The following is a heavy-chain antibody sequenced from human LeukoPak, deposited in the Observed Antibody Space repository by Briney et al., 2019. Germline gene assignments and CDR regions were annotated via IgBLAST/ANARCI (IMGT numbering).Heavy chain of an antibody. CDR3: ARDEEAIHY. Sequence: SETLSLTCAVYGGSFSGYYWSWIRQPPGKGLEWIGEINHSGSTNYNPSLKSRVTISVDTSKNQFSLKLSSVTAADTAVYYCARDEEAIHYWGQGTLVTVSS. CDR1: GGSFSGYY. V-gene: IGHV4-34*01. J-gene: IGHJ4*02. CDR2: INHSGST.